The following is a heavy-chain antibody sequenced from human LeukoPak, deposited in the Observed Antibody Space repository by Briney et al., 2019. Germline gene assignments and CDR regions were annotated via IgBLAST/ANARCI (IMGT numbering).Heavy chain of an antibody. CDR3: ARENTGSYREFDY. V-gene: IGHV4-4*07. CDR1: GGSISSYY. Sequence: PSETLSLTCTVSGGSISSYYWSWIRQPAGKGLEWIGRIYSGGSTNYNPSLKSRVTMSVDSSNNQFSLKLSSVTAADTAVFYCARENTGSYREFDYWGQGTMVTVSS. CDR2: IYSGGST. J-gene: IGHJ3*01. D-gene: IGHD1-26*01.